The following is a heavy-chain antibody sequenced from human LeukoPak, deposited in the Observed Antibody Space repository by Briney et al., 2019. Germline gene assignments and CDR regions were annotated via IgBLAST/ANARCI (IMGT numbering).Heavy chain of an antibody. CDR2: IYYSGST. V-gene: IGHV4-30-4*01. Sequence: SQTLSLTCTVSGGSINSGDYYWSWIRQPPGKGLEGIGFIYYSGSTYNNPSLKSRVTISVDTSKNQFSLRRSSVTAADTAMYYCARVVTDWAIHNWGQGTLVTVSS. D-gene: IGHD3-9*01. CDR1: GGSINSGDYY. J-gene: IGHJ4*02. CDR3: ARVVTDWAIHN.